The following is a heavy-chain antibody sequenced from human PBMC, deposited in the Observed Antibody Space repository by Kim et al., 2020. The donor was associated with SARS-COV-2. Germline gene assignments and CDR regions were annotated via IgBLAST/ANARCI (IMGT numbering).Heavy chain of an antibody. CDR1: GFTFSSYS. Sequence: GGSLRLSCAASGFTFSSYSMNWVRQAPGKGLEWVSSISSSSSYIYYADSVKGRFTISRDNAKNSLYLQMNSLRAEDTAVYYCARDRWVGATDYFQHWGQGTLVTVSS. CDR3: ARDRWVGATDYFQH. CDR2: ISSSSSYI. V-gene: IGHV3-21*01. J-gene: IGHJ1*01. D-gene: IGHD1-26*01.